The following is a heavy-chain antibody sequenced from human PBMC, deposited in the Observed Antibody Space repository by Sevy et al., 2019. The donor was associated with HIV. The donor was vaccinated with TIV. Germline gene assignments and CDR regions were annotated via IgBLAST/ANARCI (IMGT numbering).Heavy chain of an antibody. V-gene: IGHV1-24*01. CDR1: GYTLSELS. CDR3: ATTKDYYDSSGSPFDY. D-gene: IGHD3-22*01. J-gene: IGHJ4*02. CDR2: FDPEDDET. Sequence: ASVKVSCMVSGYTLSELSMHWVRQAPGKGLEWMGSFDPEDDETIYAQKFQGRVTMTEDTSTDTAYTELNNLRSEDTAVYYCATTKDYYDSSGSPFDYWGQGTLVTVSS.